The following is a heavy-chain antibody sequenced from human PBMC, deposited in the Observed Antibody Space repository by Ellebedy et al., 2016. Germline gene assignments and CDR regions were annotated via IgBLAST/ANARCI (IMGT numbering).Heavy chain of an antibody. D-gene: IGHD2-8*01. J-gene: IGHJ4*02. CDR3: ALCTAWAVVDY. Sequence: SETLSLXXTVSGGSISSSSYYWGWIRQPPGKGLEWIGTIYYSGTTYYNPSLKSRVTISVDTSKNQFSLKLSSVTAGDTAVYYCALCTAWAVVDYWGQGTLVTVS. CDR1: GGSISSSSYY. CDR2: IYYSGTT. V-gene: IGHV4-39*01.